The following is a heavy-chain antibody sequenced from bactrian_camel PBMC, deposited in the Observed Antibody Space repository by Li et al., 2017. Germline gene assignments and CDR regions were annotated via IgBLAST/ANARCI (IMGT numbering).Heavy chain of an antibody. V-gene: IGHV3S55*01. CDR3: AASARPT. CDR1: GLTSEPYA. CDR2: DTAGIGFT. Sequence: HVQLVESGGGSVQAGGSLRLSCAASGLTSEPYAMAWFRQAPGKAREGIAVDTAGIGFTFYADSVEGRFTISRDNARGPLYLQRNSTLYLQMNSLNPEDTAVYYCAASARPTGA. J-gene: IGHJ4*01.